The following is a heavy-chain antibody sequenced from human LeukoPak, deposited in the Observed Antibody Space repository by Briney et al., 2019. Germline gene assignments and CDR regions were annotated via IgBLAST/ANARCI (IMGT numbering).Heavy chain of an antibody. J-gene: IGHJ4*02. V-gene: IGHV3-48*01. CDR1: GFTFSSSW. D-gene: IGHD3-22*01. CDR2: ISSSSSTI. CDR3: ARDHYDSSH. Sequence: GGSLRLSCVASGFTFSSSWMSWVRQAPGKGLEWVSYISSSSSTIYYADSVKGRFTISRDNAKNPLYLQMNSLRAEDTAVYYCARDHYDSSHWGQGTLVTVSS.